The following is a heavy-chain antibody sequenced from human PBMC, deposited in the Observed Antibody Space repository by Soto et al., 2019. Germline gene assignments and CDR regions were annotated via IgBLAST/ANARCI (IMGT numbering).Heavy chain of an antibody. D-gene: IGHD6-19*01. Sequence: GSLRLSCAASGFTFSSYDMSWVRQAPGKGLEWVSGIDNGGSRTYYADSVKGRFTISRDNSKNTLYLQMNRLRAEDTAVYYCAKDATRSSGWYYFDYWGQGTLVTVSS. J-gene: IGHJ4*02. CDR1: GFTFSSYD. CDR2: IDNGGSRT. CDR3: AKDATRSSGWYYFDY. V-gene: IGHV3-23*03.